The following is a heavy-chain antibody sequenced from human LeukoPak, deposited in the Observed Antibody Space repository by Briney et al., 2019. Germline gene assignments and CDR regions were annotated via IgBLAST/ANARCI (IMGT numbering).Heavy chain of an antibody. V-gene: IGHV3-23*01. CDR1: GFTFSSYA. D-gene: IGHD2-8*02. J-gene: IGHJ4*02. Sequence: PGGSLRLSCAASGFTFSSYAMSWVRQAPGKGLEWVSAISGSGGSTYYADSVKGRFTISRDNSKNTLYLQMNSLRAEDTAVYYCAEGRGVWWYSDYWGQGTLVTVSS. CDR2: ISGSGGST. CDR3: AEGRGVWWYSDY.